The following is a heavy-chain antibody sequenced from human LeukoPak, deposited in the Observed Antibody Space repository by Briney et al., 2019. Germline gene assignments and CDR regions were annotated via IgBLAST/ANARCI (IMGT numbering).Heavy chain of an antibody. CDR1: GGSISSYH. CDR3: ARVAVPAAIPEYSGYDYYYFDY. CDR2: IYTSGST. J-gene: IGHJ4*02. V-gene: IGHV4-4*07. Sequence: SETLSLTCTVSGGSISSYHWSWIRQPAGKGLEWIGRIYTSGSTNYNPSLKSRVTMSVDTSKNQFSLKLSSVTAADTAVYYCARVAVPAAIPEYSGYDYYYFDYWGQGTLVTVSS. D-gene: IGHD5-12*01.